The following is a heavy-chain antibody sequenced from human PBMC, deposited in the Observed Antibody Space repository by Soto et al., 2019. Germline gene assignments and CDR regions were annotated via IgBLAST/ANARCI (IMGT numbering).Heavy chain of an antibody. CDR3: ARGYGIEYSSSSGWNDAFDI. D-gene: IGHD6-6*01. V-gene: IGHV6-1*01. CDR1: GDSVSSNSAA. J-gene: IGHJ3*02. CDR2: TYYRSKWYN. Sequence: SQTLSLTCAISGDSVSSNSAAWNWIRQSPSRGLEWLGRTYYRSKWYNDYAVSVKSRITINPDTSKNQFSLQLNSVTPEDTAVYYCARGYGIEYSSSSGWNDAFDISGQGTMVTVSS.